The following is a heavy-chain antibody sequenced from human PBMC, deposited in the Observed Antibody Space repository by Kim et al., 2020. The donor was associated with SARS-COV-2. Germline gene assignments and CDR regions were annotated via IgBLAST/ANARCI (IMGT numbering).Heavy chain of an antibody. Sequence: STYYADSVKGRFTISRDNSKNTLYLQMNSLRAEDTAVYYCARDTEAATLVWGQGTLVTVSS. CDR2: ST. CDR3: ARDTEAATLV. J-gene: IGHJ4*02. V-gene: IGHV3-53*01. D-gene: IGHD2-15*01.